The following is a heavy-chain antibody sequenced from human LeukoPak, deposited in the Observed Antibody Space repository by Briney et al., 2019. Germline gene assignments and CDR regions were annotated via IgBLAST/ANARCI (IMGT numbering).Heavy chain of an antibody. CDR2: IYPGDSDT. Sequence: GESLKISCKGSGYSFTSYWIGWVRQMPGKGLEWMGIIYPGDSDTRNSPSFQGQVTISADKSISTAYLQWSSLKASDTAMYYCARQGSLTTSPYYYYYYMDVWGKGTTVTVSS. CDR1: GYSFTSYW. V-gene: IGHV5-51*01. CDR3: ARQGSLTTSPYYYYYYMDV. D-gene: IGHD4-17*01. J-gene: IGHJ6*03.